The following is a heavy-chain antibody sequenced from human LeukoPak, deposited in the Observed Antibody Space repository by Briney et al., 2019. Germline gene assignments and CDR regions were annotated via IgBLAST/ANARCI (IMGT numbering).Heavy chain of an antibody. J-gene: IGHJ3*02. Sequence: GGSLRLSCAASGFTFSSYGMHWVRQAPGKGLEWVAVISYDGSNKYYADSVKGRFTISRDNSKNTLYLQMNSLRAEDTAVYYCAELSTSHLFDIWGQGTMVTVSS. CDR1: GFTFSSYG. CDR2: ISYDGSNK. CDR3: AELSTSHLFDI. D-gene: IGHD2-2*01. V-gene: IGHV3-30*18.